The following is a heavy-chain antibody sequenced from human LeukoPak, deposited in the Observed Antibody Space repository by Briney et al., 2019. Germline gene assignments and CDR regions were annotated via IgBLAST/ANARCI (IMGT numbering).Heavy chain of an antibody. D-gene: IGHD5-18*01. CDR2: INHSGST. CDR1: GGSFSGDY. V-gene: IGHV4-34*01. Sequence: SETLSLTCAVYGGSFSGDYRSWIRQPPGKGQQGIGGINHSGSTNYNPSLKSRVTISVDTSKNQFSLKLSSVPAADTAVYYCARGVVYGYDYWGQGTLVTVSS. CDR3: ARGVVYGYDY. J-gene: IGHJ4*02.